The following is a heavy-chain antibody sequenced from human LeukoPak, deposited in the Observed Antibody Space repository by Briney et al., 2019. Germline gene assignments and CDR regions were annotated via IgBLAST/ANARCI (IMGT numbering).Heavy chain of an antibody. CDR1: GFTFSSYG. V-gene: IGHV3-33*01. J-gene: IGHJ4*02. CDR2: IWYDGSNK. CDR3: ARETTVVTRGYIDY. Sequence: GGSLRLSCAASGFTFSSYGMHWVRQAPGKGLEWVAVIWYDGSNKYYADSVKGRFTISRDNSKNTLYLQMNSLRAEDTAVYYCARETTVVTRGYIDYWGQGTLVTVSS. D-gene: IGHD4-23*01.